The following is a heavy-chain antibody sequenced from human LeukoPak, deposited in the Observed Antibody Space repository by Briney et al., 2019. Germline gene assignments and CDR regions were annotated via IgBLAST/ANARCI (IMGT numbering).Heavy chain of an antibody. CDR2: ISWNSGSI. D-gene: IGHD2-2*01. V-gene: IGHV3-9*03. Sequence: GGSLRLSCAASGFTFDDYAMHWVRQAPGKGLEWASGISWNSGSIGYADSVKGRFTISRDNAKNSLYLQMNSLRAEDMALYYCAKARYCSSTSCYWDYWGQGTLVTVSS. CDR1: GFTFDDYA. J-gene: IGHJ4*02. CDR3: AKARYCSSTSCYWDY.